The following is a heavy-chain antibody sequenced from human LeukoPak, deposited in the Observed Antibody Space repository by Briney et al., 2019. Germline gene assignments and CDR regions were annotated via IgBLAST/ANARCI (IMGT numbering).Heavy chain of an antibody. J-gene: IGHJ5*01. CDR1: GGSFSGYY. CDR2: INHSGST. CDR3: ARGSPKHDS. V-gene: IGHV4-34*01. Sequence: SETLSLTCAVYGGSFSGYYWSWIRQPPGKGLEWIGEINHSGSTNYNPSLKSRVTISVDTSKNQFSLKLSSVTAADTAVYYCARGSPKHDSWGQGTLVTVSS.